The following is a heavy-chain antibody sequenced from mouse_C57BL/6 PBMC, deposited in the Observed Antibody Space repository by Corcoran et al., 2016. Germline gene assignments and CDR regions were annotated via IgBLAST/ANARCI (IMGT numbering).Heavy chain of an antibody. V-gene: IGHV3-6*01. CDR2: ISYDGSN. CDR3: ARGGLSRYFDY. J-gene: IGHJ2*01. CDR1: GYSITSGYY. Sequence: DVQLQESGPGLVKPSQSLSLTCSVTGYSITSGYYWNWIRQFPGNKLEWMGYISYDGSNNYNPSLKNRISITRDTSKNQFFLKLNSVTTEDTATYYCARGGLSRYFDYWGQGTTLTVSS.